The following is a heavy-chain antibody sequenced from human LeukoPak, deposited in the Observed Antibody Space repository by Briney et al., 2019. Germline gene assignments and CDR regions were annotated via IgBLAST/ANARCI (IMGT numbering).Heavy chain of an antibody. CDR3: ARGWRSLVVTAIRRSAWFDP. CDR2: INSDGSST. D-gene: IGHD2-21*02. Sequence: GGSLRLSCAASGFTFSSYWMHWVRQAPGKGLVWVSRINSDGSSTSYADSVKGRFTISRDNAKNTLYLQMNSLRAEDTAVYYCARGWRSLVVTAIRRSAWFDPWGQGTLVTVSS. V-gene: IGHV3-74*01. J-gene: IGHJ5*02. CDR1: GFTFSSYW.